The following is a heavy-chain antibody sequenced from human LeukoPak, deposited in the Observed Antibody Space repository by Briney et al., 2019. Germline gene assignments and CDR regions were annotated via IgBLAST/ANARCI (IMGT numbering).Heavy chain of an antibody. Sequence: PGGSLRLSCAASGFTFSSYDMHWVRQATGKGLEWVSAIGTAGDTYYPGSVKGRFTISRENAKNSLYLQMNSLRAGDTAVYYCARGIVGATFDYWGQGTLVTVSS. CDR3: ARGIVGATFDY. D-gene: IGHD1-26*01. CDR1: GFTFSSYD. J-gene: IGHJ4*02. CDR2: IGTAGDT. V-gene: IGHV3-13*01.